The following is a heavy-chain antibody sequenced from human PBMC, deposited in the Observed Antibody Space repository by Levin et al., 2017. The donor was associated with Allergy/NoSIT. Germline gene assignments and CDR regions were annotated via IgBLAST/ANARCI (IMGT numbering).Heavy chain of an antibody. D-gene: IGHD2/OR15-2a*01. Sequence: ASVKVSCKASGYSFTKYDINWLRQATGQGLEWVGSMNPYSGNSVIAQKFQGRVTMTRNTSISTAYMELSSLRSEDTAVYYCARVDWLSPFYYFDYWGQGILVTVSS. J-gene: IGHJ4*02. CDR2: MNPYSGNS. V-gene: IGHV1-8*01. CDR1: GYSFTKYD. CDR3: ARVDWLSPFYYFDY.